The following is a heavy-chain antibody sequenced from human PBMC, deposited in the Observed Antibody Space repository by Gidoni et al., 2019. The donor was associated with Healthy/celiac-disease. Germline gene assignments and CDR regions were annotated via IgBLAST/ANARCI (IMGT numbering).Heavy chain of an antibody. V-gene: IGHV4-39*01. CDR3: ARPETFDGYSSGWYGY. Sequence: QLQLQESGPGLVKPSETLSLTCTVSGGSISSSSYYWGWIRQPPGKGLEWIGSIYYSGSTYYNPSLKSRVTISVDTSKNQFSLKLSSVTAADTAVYYCARPETFDGYSSGWYGYWGQGTLVTVSS. CDR1: GGSISSSSYY. D-gene: IGHD6-19*01. CDR2: IYYSGST. J-gene: IGHJ4*02.